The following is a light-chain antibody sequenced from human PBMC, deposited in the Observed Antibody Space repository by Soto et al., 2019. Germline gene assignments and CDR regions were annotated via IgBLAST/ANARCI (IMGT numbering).Light chain of an antibody. CDR1: SSDVGGYNY. Sequence: QSALTQPHSASGSPGQSVTISCTGTSSDVGGYNYVSWYQQHPGKAPKLMISEVSKRPSVVPDRFSGSKSGNTASLTVSGLQAEDEADYYCSSFAGNNNLVFGGGTKLTVL. J-gene: IGLJ2*01. V-gene: IGLV2-8*01. CDR2: EVS. CDR3: SSFAGNNNLV.